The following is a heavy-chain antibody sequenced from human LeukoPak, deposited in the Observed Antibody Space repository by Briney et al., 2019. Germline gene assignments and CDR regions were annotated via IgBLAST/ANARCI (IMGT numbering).Heavy chain of an antibody. CDR1: GFPLSSYW. CDR2: VNGDGTIT. Sequence: PGGSLRLSCAPSGFPLSSYWMLWVRQAPGKGLVWVSRVNGDGTITTYADFAKGRFTISRDNAKNILYLQMNSLRAEDTAIYYCSRSQFDYWGQGILVTVSS. J-gene: IGHJ4*02. V-gene: IGHV3-74*01. CDR3: SRSQFDY.